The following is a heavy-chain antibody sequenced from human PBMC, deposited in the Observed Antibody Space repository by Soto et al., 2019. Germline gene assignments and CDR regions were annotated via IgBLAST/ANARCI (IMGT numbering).Heavy chain of an antibody. V-gene: IGHV1-8*01. CDR3: ARVSFLAPVTGAEIFDF. CDR2: VNPNSGDT. Sequence: QVQLVQSGAEVKKPGASVKVSCKASGYSFTSYDMNWVRQAPGQGLEWMGWVNPNSGDTDYARKFQDRVPRTTDTSIRTAYMELSSLRSEDTAVYYCARVSFLAPVTGAEIFDFWGKGTMVTVSS. CDR1: GYSFTSYD. J-gene: IGHJ3*01. D-gene: IGHD2-21*02.